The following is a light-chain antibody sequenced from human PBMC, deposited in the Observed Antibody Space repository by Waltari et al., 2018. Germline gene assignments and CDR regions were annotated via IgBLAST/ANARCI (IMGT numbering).Light chain of an antibody. Sequence: QSVLTQPPSVSAAPGQKVTISCSGSSSNIGNNYVSWYQQLPGTAPKLPIYDNNNRPSWIPDRFAGSKSGTSATLGITGLQTGDEADYYCGTWDSSLSAGVVFGGGTKLTVL. CDR3: GTWDSSLSAGVV. V-gene: IGLV1-51*01. CDR1: SSNIGNNY. J-gene: IGLJ2*01. CDR2: DNN.